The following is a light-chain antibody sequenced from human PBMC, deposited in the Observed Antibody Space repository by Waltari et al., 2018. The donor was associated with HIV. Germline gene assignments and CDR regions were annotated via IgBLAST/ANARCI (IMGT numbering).Light chain of an antibody. J-gene: IGLJ2*01. CDR1: SSDVGAYNY. CDR3: SSYTSSSTVV. CDR2: DVS. Sequence: QSALTQPASVSGSPGQSLTISCPGTSSDVGAYNYVSWYQLHPGKAPKLMIYDVSNRPSGVSDRFSGSKSANTASLTISGLQAEDEAHYYCSSYTSSSTVVFGGGTKLTVL. V-gene: IGLV2-14*03.